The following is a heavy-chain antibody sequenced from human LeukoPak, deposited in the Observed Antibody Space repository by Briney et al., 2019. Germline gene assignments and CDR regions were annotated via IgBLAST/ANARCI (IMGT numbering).Heavy chain of an antibody. V-gene: IGHV1-2*06. Sequence: ASVKVSYKASGYTFTGYYMHWVRQAPGQGLEWMGRINPNSGGTNYAQKFQGRVTMTRDTSISTAYMELSRLRSDDTAVYYCARVRWVAAAGRTPFDYWGQGTLVTVSS. CDR1: GYTFTGYY. J-gene: IGHJ4*02. CDR2: INPNSGGT. CDR3: ARVRWVAAAGRTPFDY. D-gene: IGHD6-13*01.